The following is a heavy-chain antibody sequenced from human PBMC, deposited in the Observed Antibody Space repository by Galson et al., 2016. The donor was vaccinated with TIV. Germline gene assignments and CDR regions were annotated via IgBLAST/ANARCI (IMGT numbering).Heavy chain of an antibody. CDR3: ARGGFSGFYNDY. V-gene: IGHV4-59*11. Sequence: SETLSLTCTVSGDSISSHFWTWIRQPPGKGLEWIGYLSHSGITNYNPSLRSRVTISEDTSKNQFSLTLTSVTAADTAFYYCARGGFSGFYNDYWGQGMLVTVSS. J-gene: IGHJ4*02. CDR1: GDSISSHF. CDR2: LSHSGIT. D-gene: IGHD3-22*01.